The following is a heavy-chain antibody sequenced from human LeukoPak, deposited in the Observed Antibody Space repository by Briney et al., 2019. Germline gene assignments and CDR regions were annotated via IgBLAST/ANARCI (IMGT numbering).Heavy chain of an antibody. Sequence: GASVKVSCKASGYTFTSYDINWVRQATGQGLEWMGWMNPNSGNTGYAQKLQGRVTMTRNTSISTAYMELSSLRSEDTAVYYCASRLRYGLDYWGQGTLVTVSS. J-gene: IGHJ4*02. CDR3: ASRLRYGLDY. CDR1: GYTFTSYD. V-gene: IGHV1-8*01. D-gene: IGHD3-16*02. CDR2: MNPNSGNT.